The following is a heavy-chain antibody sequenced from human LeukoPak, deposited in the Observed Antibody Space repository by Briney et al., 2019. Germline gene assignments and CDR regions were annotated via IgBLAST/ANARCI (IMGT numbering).Heavy chain of an antibody. J-gene: IGHJ4*02. V-gene: IGHV1-18*01. CDR1: AYLFTSYL. CDR3: ARGGSGSYYVDY. CDR2: ISAYNGNT. D-gene: IGHD1-26*01. Sequence: ASVTFACKASAYLFTSYLTSRGRQPPGPGLEGMGWISAYNGNTNYAQKLQGRVTMTTDTSTSTTYMELRSLRSDDTAVYYCARGGSGSYYVDYWGQGTLVTVSS.